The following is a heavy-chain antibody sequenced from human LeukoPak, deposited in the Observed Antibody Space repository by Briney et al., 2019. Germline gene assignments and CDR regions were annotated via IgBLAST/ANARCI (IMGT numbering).Heavy chain of an antibody. D-gene: IGHD5-18*01. J-gene: IGHJ3*02. CDR3: ARARSSYGYGDAFDI. CDR1: GFTVSSNY. CDR2: ISYDGSSK. V-gene: IGHV3-30*03. Sequence: GGSLRLSCAASGFTVSSNYMIWVRQAPGKGLEWVAVISYDGSSKYYADSVKGRFTISRDNSKNTLYLQMNSLRAEDTAVYYCARARSSYGYGDAFDIWGQGTMVTVSS.